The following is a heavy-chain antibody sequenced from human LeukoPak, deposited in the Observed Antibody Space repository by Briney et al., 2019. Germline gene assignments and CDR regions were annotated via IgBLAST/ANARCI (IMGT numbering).Heavy chain of an antibody. J-gene: IGHJ6*03. Sequence: PSETLSLTCTVSGDSIRSTSYYWGWIRQPPGKGLEWIGSIYYSGNTYYNPSLMSRVTISVDTSKNQFSLHLSSVTAADTAVYYCARDGGEVPAAIYMDVWGKGTTVTISS. CDR2: IYYSGNT. D-gene: IGHD2-2*01. V-gene: IGHV4-39*07. CDR1: GDSIRSTSYY. CDR3: ARDGGEVPAAIYMDV.